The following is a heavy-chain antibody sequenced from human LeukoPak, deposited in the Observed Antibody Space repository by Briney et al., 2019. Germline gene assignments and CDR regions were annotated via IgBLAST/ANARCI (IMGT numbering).Heavy chain of an antibody. Sequence: SETLSLTCTVSGGSISTYYWSWMQQPPGRGLEWIGYIYYSGSTNHNPSLQSRVTISVDTSKNQFSLKLNSVTAADTAVYYCARGGVPGGFYGSFDYWGQGTLVSVSS. D-gene: IGHD3-3*01. J-gene: IGHJ4*02. CDR3: ARGGVPGGFYGSFDY. CDR1: GGSISTYY. CDR2: IYYSGST. V-gene: IGHV4-59*01.